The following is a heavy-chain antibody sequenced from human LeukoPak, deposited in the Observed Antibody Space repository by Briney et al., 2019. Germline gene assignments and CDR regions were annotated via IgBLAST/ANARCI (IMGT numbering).Heavy chain of an antibody. CDR2: INPNSGRT. D-gene: IGHD3-3*01. CDR1: RYTFTGYY. V-gene: IGHV1-2*02. Sequence: AAVNVSCKASRYTFTGYYMHWVRPAPGQGLEGMGWINPNSGRTNYAQKFEGRVTMTRDTSISTAYMELSRLRSDDTAVYYCARSMEWLGDFDYWGQGTLVTVSS. CDR3: ARSMEWLGDFDY. J-gene: IGHJ4*02.